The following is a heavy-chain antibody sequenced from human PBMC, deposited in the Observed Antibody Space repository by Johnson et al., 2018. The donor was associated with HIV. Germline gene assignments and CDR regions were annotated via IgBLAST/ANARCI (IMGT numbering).Heavy chain of an antibody. CDR2: IYSGGNT. D-gene: IGHD1-26*01. Sequence: VQLVESGGGLVQPGRSLRLSCAASGFTVSSNYMNWVRQAPGKGLEWVSVIYSGGNTYYADSVKGRFTISRDNSKNTLYLQMNSLRAEDTAVYYCARASQWELDFDIWGRETMVT. CDR1: GFTVSSNY. CDR3: ARASQWELDFDI. J-gene: IGHJ3*02. V-gene: IGHV3-66*02.